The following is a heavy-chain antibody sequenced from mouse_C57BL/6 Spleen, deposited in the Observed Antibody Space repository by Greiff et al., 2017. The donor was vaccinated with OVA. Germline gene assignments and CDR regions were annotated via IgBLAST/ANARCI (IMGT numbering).Heavy chain of an antibody. D-gene: IGHD2-4*01. Sequence: QVQLKESGAELVRPGTSVKMSCKASGYTFTNYWIGWAKQRPGHGLEWIGNIYPGGGYTNYNEKFKGKATLTADKSSSTAYMQFSSLTSVDSAIYYCGRLGDYDGGFWGQGTTLTVST. CDR2: IYPGGGYT. CDR1: GYTFTNYW. V-gene: IGHV1-63*01. J-gene: IGHJ2*01. CDR3: GRLGDYDGGF.